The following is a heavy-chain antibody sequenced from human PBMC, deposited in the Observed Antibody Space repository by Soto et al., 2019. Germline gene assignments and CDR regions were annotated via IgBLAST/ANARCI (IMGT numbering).Heavy chain of an antibody. V-gene: IGHV4-34*01. J-gene: IGHJ6*02. D-gene: IGHD3-10*01. Sequence: SETLSLTCAVYGGSFSGYYWSWIRQPPGKGLEWIGEINHSGSTNYNPSLKSRVTISVDTSKNQFSLKLSSVTAADTAVYYCARARYGSGSYYNYYYYGMDVWGQGTTVTSP. CDR1: GGSFSGYY. CDR2: INHSGST. CDR3: ARARYGSGSYYNYYYYGMDV.